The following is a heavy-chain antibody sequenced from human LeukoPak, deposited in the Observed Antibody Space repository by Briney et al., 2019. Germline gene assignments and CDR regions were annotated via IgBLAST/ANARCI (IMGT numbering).Heavy chain of an antibody. CDR3: ARSRDRGPGPSLLYF. CDR1: GYTFTGYY. Sequence: ASVKVSCKASGYTFTGYYMHWVRQAPGQGLEWMGWINPNSGGTNYAQKFQGRVTMTRDTSISTAYMELSRLRSDDTAVYYCARSRDRGPGPSLLYFWGQGTLVTDSS. J-gene: IGHJ4*02. D-gene: IGHD1-7*01. CDR2: INPNSGGT. V-gene: IGHV1-2*02.